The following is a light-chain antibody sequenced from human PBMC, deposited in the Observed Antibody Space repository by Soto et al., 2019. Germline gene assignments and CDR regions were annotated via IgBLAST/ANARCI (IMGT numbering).Light chain of an antibody. V-gene: IGKV3-15*01. Sequence: NVMTQSPATLSVSPGGSATLSCRASQHVSSNLAWYRQKPGQPPTLLIYRASTRATGIPATFSGSGSGTEFTLTISSLQSEDFAVYYCQQYNKWPYTFGQGTKLEI. CDR3: QQYNKWPYT. J-gene: IGKJ2*01. CDR2: RAS. CDR1: QHVSSN.